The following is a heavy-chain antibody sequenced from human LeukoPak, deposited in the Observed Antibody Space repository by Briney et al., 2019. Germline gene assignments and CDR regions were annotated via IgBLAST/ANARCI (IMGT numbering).Heavy chain of an antibody. Sequence: PGGSLRLSCAASGFTFSSYDMNWVRQAPGKGLEWVSYISSSGSTIYYADSVKGRFTISRDNAKNSLYLQMNSLRAEDTAVYYCARERMDTMGDAFDIWGQGTMVTVSS. CDR3: ARERMDTMGDAFDI. CDR2: ISSSGSTI. J-gene: IGHJ3*02. CDR1: GFTFSSYD. V-gene: IGHV3-48*03. D-gene: IGHD5-12*01.